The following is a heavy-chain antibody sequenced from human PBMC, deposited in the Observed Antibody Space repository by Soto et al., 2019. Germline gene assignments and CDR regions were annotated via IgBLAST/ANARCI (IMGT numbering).Heavy chain of an antibody. CDR1: GGTFSSYA. Sequence: ASVKVSCKASGGTFSSYAISWVRQAPGQGLEWMGGIIPIFGTANYAQKFQGRVTITADKSTSTAYMELSSLRSEDTAVYYCARGEYYDFWSAPGGWFDPWGQGTLVTVSS. CDR3: ARGEYYDFWSAPGGWFDP. D-gene: IGHD3-3*01. CDR2: IIPIFGTA. J-gene: IGHJ5*02. V-gene: IGHV1-69*06.